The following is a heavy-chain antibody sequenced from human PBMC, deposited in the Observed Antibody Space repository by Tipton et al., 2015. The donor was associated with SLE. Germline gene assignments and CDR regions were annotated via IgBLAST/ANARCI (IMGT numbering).Heavy chain of an antibody. J-gene: IGHJ4*02. CDR1: GFTFSSYA. CDR3: AKAKEGSRPFDY. V-gene: IGHV3-23*01. Sequence: SLRLSCAASGFTFSSYAMSWVRQVPGEGLEWVSAISGSGGSTYYADSVKGRFTISRDNSKNTLYLQMNSLRAEDTAVYYCAKAKEGSRPFDYWGQGTLVTVSS. D-gene: IGHD6-13*01. CDR2: ISGSGGST.